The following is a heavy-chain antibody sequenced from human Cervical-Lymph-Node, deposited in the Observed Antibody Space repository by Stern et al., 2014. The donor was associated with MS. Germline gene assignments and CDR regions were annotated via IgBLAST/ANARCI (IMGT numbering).Heavy chain of an antibody. J-gene: IGHJ4*02. CDR2: TTPLFGTA. CDR3: ARHQAGIAAD. V-gene: IGHV1-69*01. D-gene: IGHD6-13*01. CDR1: GDTFSSLD. Sequence: DQLVESGAEVKKPGSSVKVSCKASGDTFSSLDIGWVRQAPGPGPEWLGGTTPLFGTANYAQNFQGRVTFSADDSTSTTYMELSSLRSEDTAVYYCARHQAGIAADWGQGTLVTVSS.